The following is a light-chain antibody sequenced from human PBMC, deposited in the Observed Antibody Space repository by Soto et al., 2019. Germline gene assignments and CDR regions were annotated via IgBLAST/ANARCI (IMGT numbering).Light chain of an antibody. J-gene: IGKJ1*01. V-gene: IGKV1-5*03. CDR2: KAS. CDR3: QQYNIGWT. Sequence: DIQMTQSPSTLSASVGDRVTITCRASQSISSWLAWYQQKPGKAPKLLIYKASSLESGVPSRFSGSGSGTEFTLTISSLQPDDFATYYCQQYNIGWTFGQGTKVDIK. CDR1: QSISSW.